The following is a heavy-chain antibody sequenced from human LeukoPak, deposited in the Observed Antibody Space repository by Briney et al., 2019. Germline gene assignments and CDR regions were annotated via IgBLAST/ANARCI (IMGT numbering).Heavy chain of an antibody. V-gene: IGHV4-59*01. J-gene: IGHJ4*02. CDR1: GFSFRTYE. Sequence: LRLSCAASGFSFRTYEMNWVRQAPGKGLEWIGYDYYNGITNYNPSLKSRVTISLDTSKNQFSLKLRSVTAADTAVYYCASQLGGTTLHWGQGTLVTVSS. CDR2: DYYNGIT. D-gene: IGHD1-1*01. CDR3: ASQLGGTTLH.